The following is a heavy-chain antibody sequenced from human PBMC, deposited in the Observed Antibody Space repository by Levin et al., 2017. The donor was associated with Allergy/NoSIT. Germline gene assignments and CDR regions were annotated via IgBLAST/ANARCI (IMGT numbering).Heavy chain of an antibody. D-gene: IGHD2-21*02. CDR1: GFTFSTYA. CDR3: ATCGGDCYSVDY. Sequence: SCAASGFTFSTYAMSWVRQAPGKGLEWVSGISGSGGSTYYADSVRGRFSISRDNSKNTLYLQMNSLRAEDTAVYYCATCGGDCYSVDYWGQGTLVTVSS. J-gene: IGHJ4*02. CDR2: ISGSGGST. V-gene: IGHV3-23*01.